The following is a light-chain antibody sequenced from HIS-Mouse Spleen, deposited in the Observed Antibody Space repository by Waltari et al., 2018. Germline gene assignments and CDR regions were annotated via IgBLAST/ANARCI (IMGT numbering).Light chain of an antibody. J-gene: IGLJ3*02. V-gene: IGLV2-11*01. Sequence: QSALTQPRSVSGSPGQSVTISCTGTSSDVGGYNYVSWYQQHPGKAPKLTIYAVSKRPSGVPDRFSGSKSGNTASLTISGLQAEDEADYYCCSYAGSYTWVFGGGTKLTVL. CDR2: AVS. CDR1: SSDVGGYNY. CDR3: CSYAGSYTWV.